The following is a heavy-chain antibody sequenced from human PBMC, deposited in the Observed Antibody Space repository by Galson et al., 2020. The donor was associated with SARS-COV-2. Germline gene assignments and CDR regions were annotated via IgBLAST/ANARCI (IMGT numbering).Heavy chain of an antibody. CDR3: ARRNTNSWRFDY. J-gene: IGHJ4*02. V-gene: IGHV1-2*02. D-gene: IGHD6-13*01. Sequence: ASVKVSCKASGYTFTDDNIHWVRQVPGQGLEWMGWINPNSGGTNSAQMFQGRVTMTSDTSITTAYMELSRLTSDDVAVYYCARRNTNSWRFDYWGQGTLVTVSS. CDR2: INPNSGGT. CDR1: GYTFTDDN.